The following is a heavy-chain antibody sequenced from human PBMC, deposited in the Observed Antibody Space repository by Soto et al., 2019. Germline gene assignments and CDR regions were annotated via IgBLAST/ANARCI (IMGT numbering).Heavy chain of an antibody. Sequence: EVQLLESGGVLVQPVGSLTLSWADSGVTFSSYAMSWVRQAPGKGLEWVSAISGSGGSTYYADSVKGRFTISRDNSKTTLYLQMNSRRAEDTAVYYCAKDRDRAAAGTSDYWGKGTLVTVSS. J-gene: IGHJ4*02. CDR1: GVTFSSYA. D-gene: IGHD6-13*01. V-gene: IGHV3-23*01. CDR3: AKDRDRAAAGTSDY. CDR2: ISGSGGST.